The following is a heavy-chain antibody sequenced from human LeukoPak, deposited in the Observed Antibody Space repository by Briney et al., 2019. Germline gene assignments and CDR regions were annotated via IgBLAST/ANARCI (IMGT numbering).Heavy chain of an antibody. CDR2: MNPNSGNT. D-gene: IGHD6-13*01. V-gene: IGHV1-8*01. CDR1: GYTFTSYD. Sequence: ASVKVSCKASGYTFTSYDINWVRQATGQGLEWMGWMNPNSGNTGYAQKFQGRVTITRNTSISTAYMELSSLRSEDTAVYYCARKYRSSWYYQGGYMDVWGKGTTVTVSS. J-gene: IGHJ6*03. CDR3: ARKYRSSWYYQGGYMDV.